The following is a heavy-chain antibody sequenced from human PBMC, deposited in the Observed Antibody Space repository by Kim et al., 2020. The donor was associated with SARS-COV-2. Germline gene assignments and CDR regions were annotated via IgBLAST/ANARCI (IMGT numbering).Heavy chain of an antibody. Sequence: GGSLRLSCAASGFTFSSYAMSWVRQAPGKGLEWVSAISGSGGSTYYADSVKGRFTISRDNSKNTLYLQMNSLRAEDTAVYYCAKGWDSITKIVVVIQEYYFDYWGQGTLVTVSS. CDR3: AKGWDSITKIVVVIQEYYFDY. V-gene: IGHV3-23*01. D-gene: IGHD3-22*01. J-gene: IGHJ4*02. CDR2: ISGSGGST. CDR1: GFTFSSYA.